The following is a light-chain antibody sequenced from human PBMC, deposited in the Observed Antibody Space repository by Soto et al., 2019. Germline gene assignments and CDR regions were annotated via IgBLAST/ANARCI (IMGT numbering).Light chain of an antibody. CDR3: MQGTHWPLT. V-gene: IGKV2-30*02. CDR1: QSLVHSDGNAF. CDR2: KVS. Sequence: DVVMTQSPLSLPVTLGQPASISCRSSQSLVHSDGNAFLNWFQQRPGQSPRRLIYKVSNRDSGVPDRFSGSGSGTVFTLKISRVEAVDVGVYFCMQGTHWPLTFGGGTKVEIK. J-gene: IGKJ4*01.